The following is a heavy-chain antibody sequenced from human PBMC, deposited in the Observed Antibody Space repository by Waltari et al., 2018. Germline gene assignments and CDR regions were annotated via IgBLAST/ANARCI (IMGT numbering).Heavy chain of an antibody. CDR1: GYTFTGSY. J-gene: IGHJ4*02. CDR2: INPNSGGT. Sequence: QVQLVQSGAEVRMPGASVKVPCKASGYTFTGSYTHWLRQARGQGLEWMGWINPNSGGTKYAQKFQGRVTMTRDTSVSTAYMELSSLRSDDTAVYYCVRDANREPDYWGQGTLVTVSS. V-gene: IGHV1-2*02. CDR3: VRDANREPDY.